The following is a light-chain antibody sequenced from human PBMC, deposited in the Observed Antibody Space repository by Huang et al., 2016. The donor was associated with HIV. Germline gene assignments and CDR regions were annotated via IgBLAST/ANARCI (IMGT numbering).Light chain of an antibody. V-gene: IGKV3-15*01. CDR2: CAS. Sequence: EILLTQSPATLSVSPGERVTLSCRASQSISNNLAGYQQKPGQAPRLLIYCASTSATAIPARFSGSASGTEFTLTISSLQSEDFAVYYCQQYHNWPPYTFGQGTKLEI. CDR3: QQYHNWPPYT. CDR1: QSISNN. J-gene: IGKJ2*01.